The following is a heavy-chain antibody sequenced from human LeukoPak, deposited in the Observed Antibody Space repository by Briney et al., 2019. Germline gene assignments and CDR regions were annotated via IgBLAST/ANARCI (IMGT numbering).Heavy chain of an antibody. D-gene: IGHD2-2*01. CDR1: GGSISSYY. CDR3: AREFCSTSCLWDNWFDP. J-gene: IGHJ5*02. Sequence: PSETLSLTCTVSGGSISSYYWSWIRQPAGKGLEWIGRIYTSGSTNYNPSLKSRVTMSVDTSKNQFSLKLSSVTAADTAVYYCAREFCSTSCLWDNWFDPWGQGTLVTVSS. V-gene: IGHV4-4*07. CDR2: IYTSGST.